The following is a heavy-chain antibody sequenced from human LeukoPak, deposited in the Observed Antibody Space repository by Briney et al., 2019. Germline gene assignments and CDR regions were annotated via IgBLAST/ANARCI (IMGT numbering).Heavy chain of an antibody. CDR2: IYYSGST. CDR1: DGSMSSYY. CDR3: ARQALWSSGWYEVPWFDP. Sequence: PSETLSLTCTVSDGSMSSYYWGWIRQPPGKGLEWIGSIYYSGSTYYNPSLKSRVTISVDTSKNQFSLKLSSVTAADTAVYYCARQALWSSGWYEVPWFDPWGQGTLVTVSS. D-gene: IGHD6-19*01. J-gene: IGHJ5*02. V-gene: IGHV4-39*01.